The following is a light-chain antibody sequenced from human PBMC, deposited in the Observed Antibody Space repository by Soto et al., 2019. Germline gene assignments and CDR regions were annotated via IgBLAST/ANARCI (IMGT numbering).Light chain of an antibody. J-gene: IGKJ5*01. CDR1: QSVSRNY. CDR3: QQYATSPIT. V-gene: IGKV3-20*01. Sequence: EVVLTQSPGTLSLSPGERATLSCRASQSVSRNYLAWFQQKSGQAPRLVIYGASSRAAGIPDRLSGSGSGTDLTITISRLEPEDFAVYDCQQYATSPITFGQGTRLEIK. CDR2: GAS.